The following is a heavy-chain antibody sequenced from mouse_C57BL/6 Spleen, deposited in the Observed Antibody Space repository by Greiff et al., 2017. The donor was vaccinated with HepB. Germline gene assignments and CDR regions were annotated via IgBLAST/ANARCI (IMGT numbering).Heavy chain of an antibody. CDR2: ISSGSSTI. Sequence: EVKLVESGGGLVKPGGSLKLSCAASGFTFSDYGMHWVRQAPEKGLEWVAYISSGSSTIYYADTVKGRFTISRDNAKNTLFLQMTSLRSEDTAMYYCARVYYYGSIPSYFDYWGQGTTLTVSS. D-gene: IGHD1-1*01. CDR3: ARVYYYGSIPSYFDY. J-gene: IGHJ2*01. V-gene: IGHV5-17*01. CDR1: GFTFSDYG.